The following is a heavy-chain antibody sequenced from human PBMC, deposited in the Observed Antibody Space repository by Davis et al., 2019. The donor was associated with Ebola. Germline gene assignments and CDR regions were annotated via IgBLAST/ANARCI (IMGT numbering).Heavy chain of an antibody. V-gene: IGHV4-30-4*01. CDR2: IYYSGST. D-gene: IGHD3-10*01. CDR1: GGSISSGDYY. Sequence: MPSETLSLTCTVSGGSISSGDYYWSWIRQPPGKGLEWIGYIYYSGSTYYNPSLKSRVTISVDTSKNQFSLKLSSVTAADTAVYYCARSRRFRRNSGFDYWGQGTLVTVSS. CDR3: ARSRRFRRNSGFDY. J-gene: IGHJ4*02.